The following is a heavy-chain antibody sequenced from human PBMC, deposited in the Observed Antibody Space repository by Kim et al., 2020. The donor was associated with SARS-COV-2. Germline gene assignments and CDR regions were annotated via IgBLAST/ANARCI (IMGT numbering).Heavy chain of an antibody. CDR1: GGTFSSYA. J-gene: IGHJ3*02. V-gene: IGHV1-69*13. D-gene: IGHD5-12*01. CDR3: ATKGGISGYDYLEEANDAFDI. CDR2: IIPIFGTA. Sequence: SVKVSCKASGGTFSSYAISWVRQAPGQGLEWMGGIIPIFGTANYAQKFQGRVTITADESTSTAYMELSSLRSEDTAVYYCATKGGISGYDYLEEANDAFDIWGQGTMVTVSS.